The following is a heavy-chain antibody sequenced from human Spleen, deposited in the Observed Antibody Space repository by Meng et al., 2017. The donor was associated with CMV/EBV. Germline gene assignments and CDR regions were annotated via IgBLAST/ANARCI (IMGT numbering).Heavy chain of an antibody. V-gene: IGHV4-59*01. D-gene: IGHD3-10*01. CDR2: IYYSGST. CDR1: GGPISSYY. J-gene: IGHJ6*02. CDR3: ARVPRVDQLGSKGKYYGMDV. Sequence: SETLSLTCTVSGGPISSYYWSWIRQPPGKGLEWIGYIYYSGSTNYNPSLKSRVTISVDTSKNRFSLKLSSVTAADTAVYYCARVPRVDQLGSKGKYYGMDVWGQGTTVTVSS.